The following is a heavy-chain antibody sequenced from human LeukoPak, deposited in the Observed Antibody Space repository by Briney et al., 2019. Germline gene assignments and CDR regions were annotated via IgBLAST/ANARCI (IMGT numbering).Heavy chain of an antibody. D-gene: IGHD2-15*01. CDR3: ARKLGWFYSDY. CDR1: GYTFTTYA. J-gene: IGHJ4*02. V-gene: IGHV7-4-1*02. CDR2: INTNTGNP. Sequence: EASVKVSCKASGYTFTTYALNWVRQAPGQGLEWMGWINTNTGNPTYAQGFTGRFVFSLDTSVSTAYLQISSLKAEDTAVYYCARKLGWFYSDYWGQGTLVTVSS.